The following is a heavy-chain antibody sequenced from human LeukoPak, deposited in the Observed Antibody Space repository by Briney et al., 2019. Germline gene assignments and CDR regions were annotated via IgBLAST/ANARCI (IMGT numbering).Heavy chain of an antibody. D-gene: IGHD1-20*01. Sequence: SVKVSCKASGGTFSSYAISWVRQAPGQGLEWMGGIVPIFGTANYAQKFQGRVTITADESTSTAYTELSSLRSEDTAVYYCARDSDNWNYFDYWGQGTLVTVSS. V-gene: IGHV1-69*13. CDR2: IVPIFGTA. CDR3: ARDSDNWNYFDY. CDR1: GGTFSSYA. J-gene: IGHJ4*02.